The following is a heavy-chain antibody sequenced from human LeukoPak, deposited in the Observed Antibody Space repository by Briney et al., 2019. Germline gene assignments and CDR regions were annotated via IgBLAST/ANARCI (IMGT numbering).Heavy chain of an antibody. V-gene: IGHV3-21*01. CDR3: ASDSSGWYAPDY. CDR1: GFTFSSYS. CDR2: ISSSSSYI. J-gene: IGHJ4*02. Sequence: GGSLRLSCAASGFTFSSYSMNWVRQAPGKGLEWVSSISSSSSYIYYADSVKGRFTISRDNAKNSLYLQMNSLRAEDTAVYYCASDSSGWYAPDYWGQGTLVTVSS. D-gene: IGHD6-19*01.